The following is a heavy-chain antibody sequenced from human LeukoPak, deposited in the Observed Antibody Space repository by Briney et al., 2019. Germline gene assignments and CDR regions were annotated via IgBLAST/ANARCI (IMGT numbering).Heavy chain of an antibody. CDR3: ARSLGSHNYQPHCFDY. CDR1: GYSFTNYW. CDR2: IYPGDSDT. Sequence: GESLKISCKGSGYSFTNYWIGWVRQMPGKGLEWMGNIYPGDSDTRYSPSFQGQVTISADKSISTAYLQWSSLKASDTAMYYCARSLGSHNYQPHCFDYWGQGTLVTVSS. D-gene: IGHD5-24*01. V-gene: IGHV5-51*01. J-gene: IGHJ4*02.